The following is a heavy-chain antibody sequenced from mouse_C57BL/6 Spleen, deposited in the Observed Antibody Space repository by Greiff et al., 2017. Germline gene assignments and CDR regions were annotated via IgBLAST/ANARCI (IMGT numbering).Heavy chain of an antibody. V-gene: IGHV1-69*01. CDR1: GYTFTSYW. J-gene: IGHJ2*01. CDR3: ARAHYASSFYFDY. Sequence: QVQLQQPGAELVMPGASVKLSCKASGYTFTSYWMHWVKQRPGQGLEWIGEIDPSDSYTNYNQKFKGKSTLTVNKSSSTAYMQLSSLTSEDSAVYYCARAHYASSFYFDYWGQGTTLTVSS. D-gene: IGHD1-1*01. CDR2: IDPSDSYT.